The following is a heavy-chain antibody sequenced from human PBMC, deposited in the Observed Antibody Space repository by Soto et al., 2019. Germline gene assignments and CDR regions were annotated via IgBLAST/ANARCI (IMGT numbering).Heavy chain of an antibody. CDR2: IDPSDSYT. CDR3: ARHYCSGGSCYAYPHYYYGMDV. Sequence: GESLKISCKGSGYSFTSYWISWVRQMPGKGLEWMGRIDPSDSYTNYSPSFQGHVTISADKSISTAYLQWSSLKASDTAMYYCARHYCSGGSCYAYPHYYYGMDVWGQGTTVTVSS. J-gene: IGHJ6*02. CDR1: GYSFTSYW. D-gene: IGHD2-15*01. V-gene: IGHV5-10-1*01.